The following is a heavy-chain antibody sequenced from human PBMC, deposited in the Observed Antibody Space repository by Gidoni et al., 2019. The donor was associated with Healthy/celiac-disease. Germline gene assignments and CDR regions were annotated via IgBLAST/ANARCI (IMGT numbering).Heavy chain of an antibody. Sequence: QVQLVESGGGVVQPGRSLRLSCAAAGFPLRRYGMHWVRQAPGKGLEWVAVISYDGSNKYYADSVKGRFTISRDNSKNTLYLQMNSLRAEDTAVYYCAKDREWGYCSGGSCYYFDYWGQGTLVTVSS. J-gene: IGHJ4*02. CDR2: ISYDGSNK. CDR3: AKDREWGYCSGGSCYYFDY. D-gene: IGHD2-15*01. CDR1: GFPLRRYG. V-gene: IGHV3-30*18.